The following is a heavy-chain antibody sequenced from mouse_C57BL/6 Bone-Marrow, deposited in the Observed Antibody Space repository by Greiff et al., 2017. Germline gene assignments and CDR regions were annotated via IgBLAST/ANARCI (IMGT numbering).Heavy chain of an antibody. J-gene: IGHJ3*01. Sequence: QVQLQQSGAELAKPGASVKLSCKASGYTFTSYWMHWVKQRPGQGLEWIGYINPSSGYTKYNQKFKDKATLTADKSSSTAYMQLSSLTYEASAVYYCAKGQLRAWFAYWGQGTLVTVSA. CDR1: GYTFTSYW. CDR2: INPSSGYT. D-gene: IGHD3-2*02. CDR3: AKGQLRAWFAY. V-gene: IGHV1-7*01.